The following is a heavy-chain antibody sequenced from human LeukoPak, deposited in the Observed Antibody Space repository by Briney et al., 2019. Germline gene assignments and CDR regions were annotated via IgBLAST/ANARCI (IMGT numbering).Heavy chain of an antibody. CDR3: AASSGSQIEGFDY. Sequence: GSSVKVSCKASGYTFTSYGISWVRQAPGQGLEWMGWISAYNGNTNYAQKLQGRVTMTEDTSTDTAYMELSSLRSEDTAVYYCAASSGSQIEGFDYWGQGTLVTVSS. CDR1: GYTFTSYG. D-gene: IGHD3-22*01. CDR2: ISAYNGNT. V-gene: IGHV1-18*01. J-gene: IGHJ4*02.